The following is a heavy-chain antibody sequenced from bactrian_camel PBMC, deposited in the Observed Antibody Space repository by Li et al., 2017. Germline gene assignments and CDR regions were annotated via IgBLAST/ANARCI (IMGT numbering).Heavy chain of an antibody. V-gene: IGHV3S54*01. CDR1: GYFDDDHC. CDR2: IRTDLVST. CDR3: AARDGRCGSSWSTYEYSW. D-gene: IGHD2*01. J-gene: IGHJ4*01. Sequence: HVQLVESGGGSVQAGTSLTLTCSGYFDDDHCMGWFRQVPGKQREGVAAIRTDLVSTYYADSVKGRFTISRDNDKMIVYLQMNDLRPEDTAMYSCAARDGRCGSSWSTYEYSWWGQGTQVTVS.